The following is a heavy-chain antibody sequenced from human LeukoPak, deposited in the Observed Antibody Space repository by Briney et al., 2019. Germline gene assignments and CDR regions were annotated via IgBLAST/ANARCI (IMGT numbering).Heavy chain of an antibody. Sequence: ASVKVSCKASGGTFSSYAISWVRQAPGQGLEWMGWISAYNGNTNYAQKLQGRVTMTTDTSTGTAYMELRSLRSDDTAVYYCARDSGMGYFDYWGQGTLVTVSS. J-gene: IGHJ4*02. CDR2: ISAYNGNT. CDR1: GGTFSSYA. D-gene: IGHD1-14*01. CDR3: ARDSGMGYFDY. V-gene: IGHV1-18*01.